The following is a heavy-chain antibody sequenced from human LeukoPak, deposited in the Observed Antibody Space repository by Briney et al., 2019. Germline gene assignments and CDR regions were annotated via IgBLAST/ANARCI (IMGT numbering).Heavy chain of an antibody. CDR3: ASYFGPYFYYGMDV. Sequence: SVKVSCKASGGTLNDYAINWVRQAPGQGLEWMGRIIPILGVPNYARKFQGRVTITADKSTTTAYMELSSLRSEDTAVYYCASYFGPYFYYGMDVWGQGTTVTVSS. CDR2: IIPILGVP. CDR1: GGTLNDYA. J-gene: IGHJ6*02. D-gene: IGHD3-10*01. V-gene: IGHV1-69*04.